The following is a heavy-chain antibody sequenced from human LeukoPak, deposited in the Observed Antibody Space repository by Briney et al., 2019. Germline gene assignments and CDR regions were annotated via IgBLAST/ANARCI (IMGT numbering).Heavy chain of an antibody. CDR2: IYSGGST. D-gene: IGHD5-18*01. CDR1: GFTVSSNY. V-gene: IGHV3-53*01. Sequence: SGRSLRLSCAASGFTVSSNYMSWVRQAPGKGLEWVSVIYSGGSTYYADSVRGRFTISRDNSKNTLYLQMNSLRAEDTAVYYCALWYSYGWEGDYWGQGTLVTVSS. CDR3: ALWYSYGWEGDY. J-gene: IGHJ4*02.